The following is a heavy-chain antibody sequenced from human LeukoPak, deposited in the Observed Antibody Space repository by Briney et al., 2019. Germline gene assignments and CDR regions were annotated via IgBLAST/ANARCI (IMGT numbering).Heavy chain of an antibody. D-gene: IGHD3-3*01. CDR2: IYPGDSDT. V-gene: IGHV5-51*01. J-gene: IGHJ3*02. CDR1: GYRFTNYW. Sequence: GESLKISCKGSGYRFTNYWIGWVRQMPGKGLEWMGIIYPGDSDTSYSPSFQGQVTISADKSISTAYLQWSSLKASDTAMYYCARKAYDGLWSGSDDAFDIWGQGTMVTVSS. CDR3: ARKAYDGLWSGSDDAFDI.